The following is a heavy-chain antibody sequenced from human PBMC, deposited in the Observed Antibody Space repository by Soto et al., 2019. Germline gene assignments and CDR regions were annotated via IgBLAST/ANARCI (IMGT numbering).Heavy chain of an antibody. D-gene: IGHD1-26*01. CDR3: AIRGGSYYYFDY. V-gene: IGHV5-10-1*01. J-gene: IGHJ4*02. CDR1: GYSFINFY. CDR2: IDPSDSYT. Sequence: GESLKISCKGSGYSFINFYITWVRQMPGKGLEWMGRIDPSDSYTHYNPSFQGHVTITVDKSISTAYLQWSSLKASDTAMYYCAIRGGSYYYFDYWGQGTLVTVSS.